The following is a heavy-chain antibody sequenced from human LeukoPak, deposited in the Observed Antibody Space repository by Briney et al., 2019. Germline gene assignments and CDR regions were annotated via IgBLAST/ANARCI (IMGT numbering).Heavy chain of an antibody. CDR3: ARGDYDFWSGYYRSWFDP. V-gene: IGHV4-59*01. J-gene: IGHJ5*02. CDR2: IYYSGST. D-gene: IGHD3-3*01. CDR1: GGSISSYY. Sequence: SETLSLTCTVSGGSISSYYWSWIRQPPGKGLEWIGYIYYSGSTNYNPSLKSRVTISVDTSKKQFSLKLSSVTAADTAVYYCARGDYDFWSGYYRSWFDPWGQRTLVTVSS.